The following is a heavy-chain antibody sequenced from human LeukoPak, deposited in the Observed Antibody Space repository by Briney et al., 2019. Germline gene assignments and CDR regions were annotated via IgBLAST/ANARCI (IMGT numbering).Heavy chain of an antibody. CDR2: INPNSGGT. CDR3: ARGKGFGSGGSCLGY. D-gene: IGHD2-15*01. Sequence: ASVKVSCKTSGYTFTGYYIHWVRQAPGQGLEWMGWINPNSGGTNYAQKFQGRVTMTRDTSISTAYMELSRLRSDDTVLYYCARGKGFGSGGSCLGYWGQGTLVTVSS. V-gene: IGHV1-2*02. J-gene: IGHJ4*02. CDR1: GYTFTGYY.